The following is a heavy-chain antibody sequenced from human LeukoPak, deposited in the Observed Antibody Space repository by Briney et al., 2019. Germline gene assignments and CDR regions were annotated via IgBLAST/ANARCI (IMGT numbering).Heavy chain of an antibody. D-gene: IGHD5-18*01. CDR3: ARDPQHSMDV. Sequence: GGSLRLSCAASGFTFSSYEMNWVRQAPGKGLEWVSYISSSGSTIYYADSVKGRFTISRDNAKNSLYLQMNSLRAEDTAVYYCARDPQHSMDVWGQGTTVTVSS. CDR1: GFTFSSYE. J-gene: IGHJ6*02. V-gene: IGHV3-48*03. CDR2: ISSSGSTI.